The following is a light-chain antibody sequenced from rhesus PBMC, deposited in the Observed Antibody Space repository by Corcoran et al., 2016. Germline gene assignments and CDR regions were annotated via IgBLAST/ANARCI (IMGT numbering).Light chain of an antibody. CDR1: QSISNW. Sequence: DIQMTQSPSSLSASVGDTVTITCRASQSISNWLAWYQQKPGNAPKLVIYKASTLHTGVPSRFSGSGSGTDFTLTISSVQSEDFATYYCQHYGSREFTFGPGTKLDIK. J-gene: IGKJ3*01. CDR3: QHYGSREFT. V-gene: IGKV1-22*01. CDR2: KAS.